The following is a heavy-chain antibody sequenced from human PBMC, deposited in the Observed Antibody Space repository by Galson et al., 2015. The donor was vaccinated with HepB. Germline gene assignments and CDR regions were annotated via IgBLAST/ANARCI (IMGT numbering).Heavy chain of an antibody. J-gene: IGHJ4*02. D-gene: IGHD3-10*01. V-gene: IGHV3-30*04. CDR3: ARVMVRGVGRLLDY. CDR1: GFTFSSYA. Sequence: SLRLSCAASGFTFSSYAMHWVRQAPGKGLEWVAVISYDGSNKYYADSVKGRFTISRDNSKNTLYLQMNSLRAEDTAVYYCARVMVRGVGRLLDYWGQGTLVTVSS. CDR2: ISYDGSNK.